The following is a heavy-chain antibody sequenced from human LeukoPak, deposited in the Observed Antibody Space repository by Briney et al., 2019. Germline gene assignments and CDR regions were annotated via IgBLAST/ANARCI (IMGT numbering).Heavy chain of an antibody. CDR3: AQGSGQYYEY. CDR2: IKSKSAGGTT. J-gene: IGHJ4*02. CDR1: GLTRSNVW. Sequence: PGGSLRLSCAVSGLTRSNVWMSWVRQAAEKGMEWVGRIKSKSAGGTTDFAAPVKGRFTISRDDSKNTLYLQMNSLTSEDTAVYYCAQGSGQYYEYWGQGTLVTVSS. D-gene: IGHD3-22*01. V-gene: IGHV3-15*01.